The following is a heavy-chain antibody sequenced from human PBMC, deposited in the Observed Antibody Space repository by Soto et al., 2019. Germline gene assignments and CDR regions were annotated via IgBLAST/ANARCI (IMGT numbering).Heavy chain of an antibody. CDR2: NSAYNGNT. CDR1: GYTFTSYG. CDR3: ARDRPDYGDSDYYYYGMDV. D-gene: IGHD4-17*01. Sequence: QVQLVQSGAEVKKPGASVKVSCKASGYTFTSYGISWVRQAPGQGLEWMGWNSAYNGNTNYAQKLQGRVTMTTDTSTSTAYMEMRSLRSDDTAVYYCARDRPDYGDSDYYYYGMDVWGQGTTVTVSS. V-gene: IGHV1-18*01. J-gene: IGHJ6*02.